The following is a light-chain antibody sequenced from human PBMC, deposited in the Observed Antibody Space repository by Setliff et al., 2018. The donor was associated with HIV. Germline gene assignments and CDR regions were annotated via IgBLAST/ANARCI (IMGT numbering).Light chain of an antibody. J-gene: IGLJ1*01. CDR3: GSCTTPSPCA. CDR2: EVS. CDR1: GRDLGGFNF. V-gene: IGLV2-14*01. Sequence: QSALAQPASESGSPGQSVSISCTGRGRDLGGFNFVSWYRQYPCKAPQLIIYEVSSRPSGISSRFSGSKSGNTASLTISGLQAEVEADYSCGSCTTPSPCALGTGTKATVL.